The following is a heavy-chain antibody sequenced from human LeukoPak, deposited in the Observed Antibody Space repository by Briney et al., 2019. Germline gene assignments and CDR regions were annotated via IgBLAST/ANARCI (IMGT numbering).Heavy chain of an antibody. CDR1: GGTFSSYA. D-gene: IGHD3-22*01. CDR3: ARSSSSSGPTLAIDYYDSSGYYLYYFDY. Sequence: GASVKVSCKASGGTFSSYAISWVRQAPGQGLEWMGGIIPIFGTANYAQKFQGRVTITADESTSTAYMELSSLRSEDTAVYYCARSSSSSGPTLAIDYYDSSGYYLYYFDYWGQGALVTVSS. J-gene: IGHJ4*02. CDR2: IIPIFGTA. V-gene: IGHV1-69*13.